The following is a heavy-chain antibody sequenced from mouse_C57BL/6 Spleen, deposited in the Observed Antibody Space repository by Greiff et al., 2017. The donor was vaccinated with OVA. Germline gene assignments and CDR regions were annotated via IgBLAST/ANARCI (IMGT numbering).Heavy chain of an antibody. Sequence: EVQLVESGGGLVQPGGSLKLSCAASGFTFSDYYMYWVRQTPEKRLEWVAYISNGGGSTYYPDTVKGRFTISRDNAKNTLYLQMSRLKSEDTAMYYCARQIGYYGSSYWDYWGQGTTLTVSS. V-gene: IGHV5-12*01. CDR1: GFTFSDYY. J-gene: IGHJ2*01. D-gene: IGHD1-1*01. CDR2: ISNGGGST. CDR3: ARQIGYYGSSYWDY.